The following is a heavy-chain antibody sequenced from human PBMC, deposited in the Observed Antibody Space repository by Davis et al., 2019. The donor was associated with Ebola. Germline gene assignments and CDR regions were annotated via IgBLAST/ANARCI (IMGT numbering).Heavy chain of an antibody. CDR1: GGSFSGYY. Sequence: GSLRLSCAVYGGSFSGYYWSWIRQPPGKGLEWIGEINHSGSTNYNPSLKSRVTISVDTSKNQFSLKLSSVTAADTAVYYCARSTHLFRSWHYWGQGTLVTVSS. V-gene: IGHV4-34*01. CDR2: INHSGST. D-gene: IGHD3-3*01. CDR3: ARSTHLFRSWHY. J-gene: IGHJ4*02.